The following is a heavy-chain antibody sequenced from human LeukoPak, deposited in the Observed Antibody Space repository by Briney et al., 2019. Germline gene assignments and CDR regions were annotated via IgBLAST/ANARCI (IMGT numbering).Heavy chain of an antibody. CDR2: ISYDGGNK. D-gene: IGHD6-6*01. J-gene: IGHJ4*02. CDR1: GFTFGSHT. Sequence: PGRSLRLSCAASGFTFGSHTMHWVRQAPGKGLEWVAVISYDGGNKYYADSVKGRFTISRDNSKNTLYLQMNSLRVDDTAVYYCARGYSSSSDYWGQGTLVTVSS. V-gene: IGHV3-30-3*01. CDR3: ARGYSSSSDY.